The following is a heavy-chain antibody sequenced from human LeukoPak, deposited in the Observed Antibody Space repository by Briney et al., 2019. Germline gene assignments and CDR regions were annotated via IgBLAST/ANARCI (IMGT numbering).Heavy chain of an antibody. D-gene: IGHD3-22*01. CDR1: SGSISSDY. J-gene: IGHJ3*02. V-gene: IGHV4-59*01. Sequence: SETLSLTCTVSSGSISSDYWSWIRQPPGKGLEWIGYIYYSGSTNYNPSLKSRVTISVDTSKNQFSLRLSSVTAADTAVYYCAIGRYYDSSGYFIRAFDIWGQGTMVTVSS. CDR2: IYYSGST. CDR3: AIGRYYDSSGYFIRAFDI.